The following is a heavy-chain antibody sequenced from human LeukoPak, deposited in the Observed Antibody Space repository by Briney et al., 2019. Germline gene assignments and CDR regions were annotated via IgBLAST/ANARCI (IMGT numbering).Heavy chain of an antibody. D-gene: IGHD1-7*01. J-gene: IGHJ6*03. V-gene: IGHV4-34*01. CDR2: INHSGRS. CDR3: ARSNYAYYQYYYMDV. CDR1: AESFSGYY. Sequence: SETLSLPCAVYAESFSGYYWRWIRQPPEKGLEWIGEINHSGRSNHNPSLKSRVTISVDTSKTQFSLKLRSVTAADTAVYYCARSNYAYYQYYYMDVWSKGTTVTISS.